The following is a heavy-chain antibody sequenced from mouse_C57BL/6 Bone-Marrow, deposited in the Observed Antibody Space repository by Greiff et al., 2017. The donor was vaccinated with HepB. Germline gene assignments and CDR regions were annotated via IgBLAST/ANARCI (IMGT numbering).Heavy chain of an antibody. CDR1: GYSITSGYY. D-gene: IGHD2-4*01. CDR3: ARDRGLRRYYAMDY. J-gene: IGHJ4*01. CDR2: ISYDGSN. Sequence: EVQLVESGPGLVKPSQSLSLTCSVTGYSITSGYYWNWIRQFPGNKLEWMGYISYDGSNNYNPSLKNRISITRDTSKNQFFLKLNSVTTEDTATYYCARDRGLRRYYAMDYWGQGTSVTVSS. V-gene: IGHV3-6*01.